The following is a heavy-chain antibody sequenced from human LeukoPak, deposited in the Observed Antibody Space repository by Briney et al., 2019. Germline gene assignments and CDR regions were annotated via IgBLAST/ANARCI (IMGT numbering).Heavy chain of an antibody. J-gene: IGHJ4*02. CDR3: ARSHSIWTSFDY. CDR2: IYYSGST. V-gene: IGHV4-59*01. D-gene: IGHD3/OR15-3a*01. CDR1: GGSISSYY. Sequence: SETLSLTCTVSGGSISSYYWSWIRQPPGKGLEWIGYIYYSGSTNYNPSLKSRVTISVDTSKNQFSLKLSSVTAADTAVYYCARSHSIWTSFDYWGQGTLVTISS.